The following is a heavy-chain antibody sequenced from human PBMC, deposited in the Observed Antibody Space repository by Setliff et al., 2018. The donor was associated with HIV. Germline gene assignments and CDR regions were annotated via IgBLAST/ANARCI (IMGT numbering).Heavy chain of an antibody. D-gene: IGHD5-18*01. CDR3: ATNYSGYTYGFY. V-gene: IGHV5-51*01. Sequence: PGESLKISCKGSGYTFTNYWIGWVRQMPGKGLEWMGIIYPGDSETRYGPSFEGQVTISVDKSISTAYLQWNSLKASDTAMYFCATNYSGYTYGFYWGQGTLVTVSS. CDR2: IYPGDSET. J-gene: IGHJ4*02. CDR1: GYTFTNYW.